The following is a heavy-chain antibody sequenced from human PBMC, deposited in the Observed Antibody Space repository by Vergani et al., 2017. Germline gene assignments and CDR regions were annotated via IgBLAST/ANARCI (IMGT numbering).Heavy chain of an antibody. Sequence: QVQLVESGGGVVQTGRSLRLSCAASGFTFHQYGMHWVRQAPGKGLEWVAVTWYDGKNKQYAYSVKGRFTISRDKSKSTMYLQMNSLRDEDTGVYYCARDLRLLYNRFDPWGQGTLVTVSS. V-gene: IGHV3-33*01. CDR2: TWYDGKNK. CDR1: GFTFHQYG. CDR3: ARDLRLLYNRFDP. J-gene: IGHJ5*02. D-gene: IGHD1-14*01.